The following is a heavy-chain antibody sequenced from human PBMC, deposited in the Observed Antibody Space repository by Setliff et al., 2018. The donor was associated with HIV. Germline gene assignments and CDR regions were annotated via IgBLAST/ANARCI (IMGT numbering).Heavy chain of an antibody. CDR3: AREKFENGDYEFVSTFDS. CDR2: ISTSGSTI. CDR1: GFTFGDFS. V-gene: IGHV3-11*04. D-gene: IGHD4-17*01. J-gene: IGHJ4*02. Sequence: GGSLRLSCAVSGFTFGDFSMSWIRQAPGKGLEWVSYISTSGSTIYYADSVKGRFTISRDNGKKSLYLQMDSLRDEDTAVYYCAREKFENGDYEFVSTFDSWGQGTLVTVSS.